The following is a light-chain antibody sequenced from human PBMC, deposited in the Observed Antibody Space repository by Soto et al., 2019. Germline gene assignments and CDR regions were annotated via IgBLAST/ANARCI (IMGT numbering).Light chain of an antibody. CDR2: KAS. CDR1: QSISWW. J-gene: IGKJ1*01. CDR3: QQYNTYWT. V-gene: IGKV1-5*03. Sequence: DIQMTQSPSTLSASVGDRVTITCRASQSISWWLAWYQQKPGKAPNLLIYKASSFESGVPSRFSGSGSETEFTLTIGSLQPDEVSTHYCQQYNTYWTFGQGTRVEIK.